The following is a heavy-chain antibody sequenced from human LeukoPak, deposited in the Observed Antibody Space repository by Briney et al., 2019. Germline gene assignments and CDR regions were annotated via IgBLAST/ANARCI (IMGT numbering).Heavy chain of an antibody. CDR2: IDQNGANI. CDR1: GFTLNSHW. J-gene: IGHJ4*02. CDR3: ARALDEYYFDY. D-gene: IGHD6-6*01. Sequence: GGSLRLTCVASGFTLNSHWMNWVRQASGKGLEWVAIIDQNGANIGYGDSVKGRFTISKDNSKNTLYLQMNSLRAEDTAVYYCARALDEYYFDYWGQGTLVTVSS. V-gene: IGHV3-7*01.